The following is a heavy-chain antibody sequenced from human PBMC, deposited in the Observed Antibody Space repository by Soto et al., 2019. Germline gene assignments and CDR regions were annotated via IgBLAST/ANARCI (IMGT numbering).Heavy chain of an antibody. CDR3: ARHTYSGYDRDGYYFDY. CDR2: IYYSGST. J-gene: IGHJ4*02. D-gene: IGHD5-12*01. CDR1: GGSISSYY. Sequence: SETLSLTCTVSGGSISSYYWSWIRQPPGKGLEWIGYIYYSGSTNYNPSLKSRVTISVDTSKNQFSLKLSSVTAADTAVYYCARHTYSGYDRDGYYFDYWGQGTLVTVSS. V-gene: IGHV4-59*08.